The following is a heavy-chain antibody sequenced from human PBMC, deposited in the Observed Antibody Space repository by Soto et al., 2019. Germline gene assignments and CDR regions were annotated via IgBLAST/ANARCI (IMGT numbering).Heavy chain of an antibody. J-gene: IGHJ6*02. D-gene: IGHD4-4*01. Sequence: PSETLSLTCTVSGGSISSSSYYWGWIRQPPGKGLEWIGSIYYSGSTYYNPSLKSRVTISVDTSKNQFSLKLSSVTAADTAVYYCARVHDYISKYYYGMDVWGQGTTVTVSS. V-gene: IGHV4-39*01. CDR1: GGSISSSSYY. CDR3: ARVHDYISKYYYGMDV. CDR2: IYYSGST.